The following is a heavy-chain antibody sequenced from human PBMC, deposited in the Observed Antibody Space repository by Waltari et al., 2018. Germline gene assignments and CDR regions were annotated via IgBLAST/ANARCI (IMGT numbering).Heavy chain of an antibody. CDR2: IRGSCVST. D-gene: IGHD6-6*01. CDR3: AQGHSSSSDYFDY. Sequence: EVQLVESGGGLVQPGGSLRLSCAASGFTFSSYAMSWVRQAPGKGVGWGSAIRGSCVSTYYAESVKGRFTISRDNSKNTLYLQMNSLRAEDTAVYYCAQGHSSSSDYFDYWGQGTLVTVSS. CDR1: GFTFSSYA. J-gene: IGHJ4*02. V-gene: IGHV3-23*04.